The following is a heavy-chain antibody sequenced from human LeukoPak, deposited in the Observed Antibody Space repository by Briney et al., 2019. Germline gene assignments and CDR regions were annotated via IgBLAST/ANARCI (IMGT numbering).Heavy chain of an antibody. D-gene: IGHD3-3*01. Sequence: GGSLRLSCAASGFTFSSYAMHWVRQAPGKGLEWVAVISYDGSNKYYADSVKGRFTISRDNSKNTLYLQMNSLRAEDTAVYYCASGFTYYDFWSGYYPRGYFDYWGQGTLVTVSS. CDR2: ISYDGSNK. V-gene: IGHV3-30-3*01. CDR3: ASGFTYYDFWSGYYPRGYFDY. CDR1: GFTFSSYA. J-gene: IGHJ4*02.